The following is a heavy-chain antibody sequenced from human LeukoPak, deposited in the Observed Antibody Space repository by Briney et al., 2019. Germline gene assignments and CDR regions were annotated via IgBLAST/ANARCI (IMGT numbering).Heavy chain of an antibody. J-gene: IGHJ5*02. Sequence: SETLSLTCTVSGGSISSYYWSWIRQPPGKGLEWIGYIYTSGSTNYNPSLKSRVTISVDTSKNQFSLKLSSVTAADTAVYYCARLTYYDFWKGLDPWGQGTLVTVSS. CDR2: IYTSGST. V-gene: IGHV4-4*09. CDR3: ARLTYYDFWKGLDP. D-gene: IGHD3-3*01. CDR1: GGSISSYY.